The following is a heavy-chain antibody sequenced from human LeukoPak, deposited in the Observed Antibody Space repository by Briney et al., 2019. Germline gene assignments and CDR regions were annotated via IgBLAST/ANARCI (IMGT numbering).Heavy chain of an antibody. CDR1: GFTFSDYY. CDR3: AIPDRRYGDAFDI. Sequence: PRGPLRLSCAASGFTFSDYYMSWIRQAPGKGLEWVSYISSSGSARYYADSVKGRFTISRDNAKNSLYLQMNSLRAEDTAVYYCAIPDRRYGDAFDIWGQGTMVTVSS. J-gene: IGHJ3*02. D-gene: IGHD3-9*01. CDR2: ISSSGSAR. V-gene: IGHV3-11*04.